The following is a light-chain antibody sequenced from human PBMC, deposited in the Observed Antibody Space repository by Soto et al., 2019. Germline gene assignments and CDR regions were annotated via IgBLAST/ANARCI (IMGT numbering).Light chain of an antibody. V-gene: IGKV4-1*01. J-gene: IGKJ3*01. CDR3: QQYYTTPIT. CDR2: WAS. Sequence: DIVMTQSPDSLAVSLGERATINCKSSQSVLYRSNNKDYLAWYQQKPGQPPKLLIYWASTRESGVPDRFSGSGSGTDFTLTISSLQAEDVAVYYCQQYYTTPITFGHGTKVDIK. CDR1: QSVLYRSNNKDY.